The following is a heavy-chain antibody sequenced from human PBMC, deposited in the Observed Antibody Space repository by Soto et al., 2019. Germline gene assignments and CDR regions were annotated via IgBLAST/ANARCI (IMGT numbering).Heavy chain of an antibody. V-gene: IGHV3-13*01. Sequence: SGFTFSSYDMHWVRQATGKGLEWVSAIGTAGDTYYPGSVKGRFTISRENAKNSLYLQMNSLRAGDTAVYYCARIAGNNAFDIWGQGTMVTVSS. CDR3: ARIAGNNAFDI. D-gene: IGHD6-13*01. CDR2: IGTAGDT. J-gene: IGHJ3*02. CDR1: GFTFSSYD.